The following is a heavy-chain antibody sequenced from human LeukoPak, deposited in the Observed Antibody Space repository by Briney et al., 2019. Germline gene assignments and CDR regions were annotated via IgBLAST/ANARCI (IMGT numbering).Heavy chain of an antibody. Sequence: PGRSLRLSCATSGFYFDDYAMHWVRQAPGKGREGVSGINFNSLNIVYADSVKGRFTISRDNSKNTLYLQMNSLRAEDTAVYYCAGEVVPAAFDYWGQGTLVTVSS. CDR1: GFYFDDYA. D-gene: IGHD2-2*01. CDR3: AGEVVPAAFDY. J-gene: IGHJ4*02. V-gene: IGHV3-9*01. CDR2: INFNSLNI.